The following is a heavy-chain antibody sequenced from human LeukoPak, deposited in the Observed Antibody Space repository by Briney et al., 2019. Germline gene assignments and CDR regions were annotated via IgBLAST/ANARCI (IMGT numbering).Heavy chain of an antibody. CDR1: GGSISSYY. J-gene: IGHJ4*02. D-gene: IGHD1-14*01. CDR2: IYYSGST. CDR3: ARGREPLNPFDY. V-gene: IGHV4-59*01. Sequence: SETLSLTCTVSGGSISSYYWSWIRQPPGKGLEWIGYIYYSGSTDYNPSLKSRVTISVETSKNQFSLKLSSVTAADTAVYYCARGREPLNPFDYWGQGTLVTVSS.